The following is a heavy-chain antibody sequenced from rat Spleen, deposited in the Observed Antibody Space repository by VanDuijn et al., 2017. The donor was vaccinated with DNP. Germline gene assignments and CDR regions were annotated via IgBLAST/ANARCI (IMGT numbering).Heavy chain of an antibody. CDR2: ISYDGSST. J-gene: IGHJ2*01. D-gene: IGHD1-11*01. CDR1: GITFRDHN. Sequence: EVQLVESGGGLVQPGRSLKLSCAVSGITFRDHNMAWVRQAPKKGLEWVATISYDGSSTYYRDSVKGRFTISRDNAKSTLYLQMDSLRSEDTATYYCAREGDYGGYSAKFDYWGQGVMVTVSS. CDR3: AREGDYGGYSAKFDY. V-gene: IGHV5-7*01.